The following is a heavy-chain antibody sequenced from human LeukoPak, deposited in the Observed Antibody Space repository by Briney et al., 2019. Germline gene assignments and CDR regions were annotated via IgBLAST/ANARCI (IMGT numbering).Heavy chain of an antibody. CDR3: AREDYDSSGSFDY. V-gene: IGHV4-30-2*01. Sequence: PSETLSLTCTVSGGSISSGGYYWSCIRQPPGKGLECIGYIYHSGSTYYNPSLKSRVTISVDTSKNQLSLQLKSVTAADTAVYYCAREDYDSSGSFDYWGQGTLVTVSS. CDR2: IYHSGST. CDR1: GGSISSGGYY. D-gene: IGHD3-22*01. J-gene: IGHJ4*02.